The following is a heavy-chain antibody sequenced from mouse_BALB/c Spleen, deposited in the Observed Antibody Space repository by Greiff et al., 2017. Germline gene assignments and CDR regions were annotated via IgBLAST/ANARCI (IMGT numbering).Heavy chain of an antibody. CDR3: ARRFITTVVAENYAMDY. V-gene: IGHV3-8*02. CDR1: GDSITSGY. J-gene: IGHJ4*01. CDR2: ISYSGST. D-gene: IGHD1-1*01. Sequence: EVKLVESGPSLVKPSQTLSLTCSVTGDSITSGYWNWIRKFPGNKLEYMGYISYSGSTYYNPSLKSRISITRDTSKNQYYLQLNSVTTEDTATYYCARRFITTVVAENYAMDYWGQGTSVTVSS.